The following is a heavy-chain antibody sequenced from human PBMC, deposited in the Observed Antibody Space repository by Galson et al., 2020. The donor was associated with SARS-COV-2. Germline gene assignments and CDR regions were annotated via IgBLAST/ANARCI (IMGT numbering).Heavy chain of an antibody. CDR2: ISHSGGT. CDR1: GTSISSGSYS. Sequence: SETLSLTCAVSGTSISSGSYSWNWIRQPPGKGLEWIGYISHSGGTYYNPSLKSRVTISGDRSKNQFSLRLSSVTAADTAVYYCARLHYGEYAPEAFAICGPATRVPVAS. CDR3: ARLHYGEYAPEAFAI. V-gene: IGHV4-30-2*01. J-gene: IGHJ3*02. D-gene: IGHD4-17*01.